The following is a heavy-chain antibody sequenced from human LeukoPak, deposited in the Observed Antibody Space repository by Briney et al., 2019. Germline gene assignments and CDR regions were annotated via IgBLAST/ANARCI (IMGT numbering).Heavy chain of an antibody. J-gene: IGHJ6*02. V-gene: IGHV1-8*01. CDR3: ARGPVMGGWLYYYYYYGMDV. Sequence: GASVNVSCTASGYTFTSYDINWVRQATGQGLEWMGWMNPNSGNTGYAQKFQGRVTMTRNTSISTAYMELSSLRSEDTAVYYCARGPVMGGWLYYYYYYGMDVWGQGTTVTVSS. D-gene: IGHD6-19*01. CDR1: GYTFTSYD. CDR2: MNPNSGNT.